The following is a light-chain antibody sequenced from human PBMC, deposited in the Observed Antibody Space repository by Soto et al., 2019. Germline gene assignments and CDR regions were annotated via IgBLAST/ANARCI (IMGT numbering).Light chain of an antibody. V-gene: IGKV3-15*01. CDR2: HTS. J-gene: IGKJ5*01. CDR3: QQYNNWPPIT. CDR1: QSVSNN. Sequence: EVVMAQYKATLSVSPGERATLSCRASQSVSNNLAWYQQKSGQAPRLLIYHTSTRATGIPARFSGSGSGTEFTLTISSLQSEDFAVYYCQQYNNWPPITFGQGTRLEIK.